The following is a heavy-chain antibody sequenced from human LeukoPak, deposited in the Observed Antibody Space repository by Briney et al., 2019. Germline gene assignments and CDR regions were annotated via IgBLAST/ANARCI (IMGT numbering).Heavy chain of an antibody. CDR3: AKDRNRYSSSSGLDY. J-gene: IGHJ4*02. V-gene: IGHV3-9*01. Sequence: GGSLRLSCAASGFTFSTYDMNWVRQAPGKGLEWVSGISWNSGSIGYEDSVKGRFTIPRDNAKNSLYLQMNSLRAEDTALYYCAKDRNRYSSSSGLDYWGQGTLVTVSS. CDR2: ISWNSGSI. D-gene: IGHD6-6*01. CDR1: GFTFSTYD.